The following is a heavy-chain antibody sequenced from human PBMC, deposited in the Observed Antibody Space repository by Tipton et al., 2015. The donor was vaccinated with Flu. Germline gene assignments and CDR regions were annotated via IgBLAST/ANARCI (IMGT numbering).Heavy chain of an antibody. V-gene: IGHV3-9*01. CDR2: ITWDGGNV. J-gene: IGHJ3*02. Sequence: RFTFAVSGSNFDDYAFHWVRQTPGKGLEWVSGITWDGGNVAYADSVGGRFTISRDNAKNSLFLQMNSLRPEDTALYYCVKDFRGFRLWSGAFDIWGQGTMVPVS. CDR1: GSNFDDYA. CDR3: VKDFRGFRLWSGAFDI. D-gene: IGHD2-15*01.